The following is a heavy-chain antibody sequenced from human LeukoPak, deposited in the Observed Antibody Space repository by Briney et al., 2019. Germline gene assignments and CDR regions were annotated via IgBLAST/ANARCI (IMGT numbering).Heavy chain of an antibody. J-gene: IGHJ6*03. Sequence: SETLSLTCTVSGGSISSSSYYWGWIRQPPGKGLEWIGSIYYSGSTYYNPSLKSPVTISVDTSKNQFSLKLSSVTAADTAVYYCARPRAYYDFWSGYPYYYYMDVWGKGTTVTVSS. CDR3: ARPRAYYDFWSGYPYYYYMDV. CDR1: GGSISSSSYY. CDR2: IYYSGST. D-gene: IGHD3-3*01. V-gene: IGHV4-39*01.